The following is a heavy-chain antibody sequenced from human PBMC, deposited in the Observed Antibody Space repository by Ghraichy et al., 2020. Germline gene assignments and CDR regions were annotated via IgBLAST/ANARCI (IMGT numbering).Heavy chain of an antibody. CDR3: ARDAYTSAWYGDYYGLDV. Sequence: GESLNISCAASGFTFSAHWMKWVRQAPGKGLEWVANIKRDGSEKFYVDSVKGRFIISRDNAKNSLYLQMNSLRVEDTAVYYCARDAYTSAWYGDYYGLDVWGQGTTVTVSS. CDR1: GFTFSAHW. CDR2: IKRDGSEK. D-gene: IGHD6-19*01. J-gene: IGHJ6*02. V-gene: IGHV3-7*01.